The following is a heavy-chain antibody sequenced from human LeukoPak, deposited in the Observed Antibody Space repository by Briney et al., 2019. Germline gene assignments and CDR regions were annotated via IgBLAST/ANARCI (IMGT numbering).Heavy chain of an antibody. CDR1: GYTFTGYY. Sequence: ASVKVSCKASGYTFTGYYMHWVRQAPGQGLEWMGWINPNSGGTNYAQKFQGRVTMTRDTSISTAYMELSRLRSDDTAVYYCARVFHIAVAGRSFDYWGQGTLVTVSS. V-gene: IGHV1-2*02. J-gene: IGHJ4*02. D-gene: IGHD6-19*01. CDR3: ARVFHIAVAGRSFDY. CDR2: INPNSGGT.